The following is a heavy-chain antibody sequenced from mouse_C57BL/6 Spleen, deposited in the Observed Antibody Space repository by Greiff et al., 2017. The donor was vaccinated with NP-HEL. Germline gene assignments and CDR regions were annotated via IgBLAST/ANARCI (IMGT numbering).Heavy chain of an antibody. J-gene: IGHJ1*03. Sequence: VKLQQPGAELVMPGASVKLSCKASGYTFTSYWMHWVKQRPGQGLEWIGEIDPSDSYTNYNQKFKGKSTLTVDKSSSTAYMQLSSLTSEDSAVYYCARWSDWYFDVWGTGTTVTVSS. V-gene: IGHV1-69*01. CDR3: ARWSDWYFDV. CDR2: IDPSDSYT. CDR1: GYTFTSYW.